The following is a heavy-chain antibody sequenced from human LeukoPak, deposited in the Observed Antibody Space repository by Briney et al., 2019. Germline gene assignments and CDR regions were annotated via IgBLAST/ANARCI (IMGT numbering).Heavy chain of an antibody. J-gene: IGHJ6*02. V-gene: IGHV1-18*01. CDR2: ISPYNGRT. CDR3: ARGGYCSGGSYSGWGSFFQPRYFYGMNV. CDR1: GYSFSSYA. Sequence: ASVKVSCKTSGYSFSSYAISWVRQAPGQGLEWLGGISPYNGRTDYAQKFQGRVTMTADTSTRTAYMELRSLKSDDTAVYYCARGGYCSGGSYSGWGSFFQPRYFYGMNVWGQGTTVTVSS. D-gene: IGHD2-15*01.